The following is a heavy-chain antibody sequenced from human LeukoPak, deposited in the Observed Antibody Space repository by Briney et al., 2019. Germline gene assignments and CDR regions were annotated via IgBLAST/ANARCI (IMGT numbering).Heavy chain of an antibody. J-gene: IGHJ4*02. V-gene: IGHV3-33*01. D-gene: IGHD3-22*01. CDR1: GFTFSSYG. CDR3: AREEVVIRPYFDY. CDR2: IWYDGSNK. Sequence: GRSLRLSCAASGFTFSSYGMHWVRQAPGKGLKWVAVIWYDGSNKYYADSVKGRFTISRDNSKNTLYLQMNSLRAEDTAVYYCAREEVVIRPYFDYWGQGTLVTVSS.